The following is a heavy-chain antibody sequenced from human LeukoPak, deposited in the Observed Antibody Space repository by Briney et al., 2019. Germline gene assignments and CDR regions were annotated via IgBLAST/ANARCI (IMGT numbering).Heavy chain of an antibody. CDR2: VTYTGS. J-gene: IGHJ2*01. CDR3: ARLPRDWYFDL. V-gene: IGHV4-59*01. Sequence: SETLSLTCTVSGTSIGSYYWSWLRQPPGKGPEWIGYVTYTGSKYNPSLKSRVTISVDTSKNQFSLKLSSVTAADTAVYYCARLPRDWYFDLWGRGTLVTVSS. CDR1: GTSIGSYY.